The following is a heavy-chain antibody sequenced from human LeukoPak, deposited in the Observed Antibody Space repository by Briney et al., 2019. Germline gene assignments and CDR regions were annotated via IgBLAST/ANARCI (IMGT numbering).Heavy chain of an antibody. CDR1: GGSISSYY. J-gene: IGHJ4*02. Sequence: TSETLSLTCTVSGGSISSYYWSWIRQPPGKGLEWIGYIYYSGSTNYNPSLKSRVTISVDTSKNQFSLKLSSVTAADTAVYYCAREKEGGFDYWGQGTLVTVSS. CDR3: AREKEGGFDY. D-gene: IGHD2-15*01. V-gene: IGHV4-59*01. CDR2: IYYSGST.